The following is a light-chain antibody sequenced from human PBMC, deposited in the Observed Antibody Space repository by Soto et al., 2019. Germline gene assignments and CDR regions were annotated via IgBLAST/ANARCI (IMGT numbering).Light chain of an antibody. CDR2: GAF. Sequence: EIVMTQSPGTLSLSPGERATLSCRASQSVSRSYLACYQQKPGQAPRHLIYGAFSRATGIPDRFSGSGSGTDFTLTISRLEPEDFAVYYWQQYGSSRFFGQGTRLEIK. CDR1: QSVSRSY. V-gene: IGKV3-20*01. J-gene: IGKJ5*01. CDR3: QQYGSSRF.